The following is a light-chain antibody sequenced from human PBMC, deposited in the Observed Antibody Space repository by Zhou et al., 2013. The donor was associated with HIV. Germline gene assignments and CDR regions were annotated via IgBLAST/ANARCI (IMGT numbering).Light chain of an antibody. CDR2: KAS. V-gene: IGKV1-39*01. CDR1: QTISNY. Sequence: DIQMTQSPSSLSASAGDRVTITCRASQTISNYLNWYQQKPGKAPTLLIYKASNLQSGVPSRFSGSGSGTYFTLTITNLQPEDFATYFCQQTYSIPLTFGGGTRLEIK. J-gene: IGKJ4*01. CDR3: QQTYSIPLT.